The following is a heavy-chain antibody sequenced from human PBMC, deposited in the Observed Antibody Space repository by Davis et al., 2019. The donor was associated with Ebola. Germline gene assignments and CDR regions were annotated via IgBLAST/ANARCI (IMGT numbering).Heavy chain of an antibody. CDR1: GFTFSSYA. CDR2: ISGSGGST. CDR3: AKDQYQLPSVFDP. J-gene: IGHJ5*02. Sequence: GSSLKISCAASGFTFSSYAMSWVRQAPGKGLEWVSAISGSGGSTYYADSVEGRFTISRDNSKNTLYLQMNSLRAEDTAVYYCAKDQYQLPSVFDPWGQGTLVTVSS. V-gene: IGHV3-23*01. D-gene: IGHD2-2*01.